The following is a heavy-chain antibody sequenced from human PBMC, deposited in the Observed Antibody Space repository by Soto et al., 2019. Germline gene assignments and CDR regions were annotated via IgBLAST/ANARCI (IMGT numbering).Heavy chain of an antibody. D-gene: IGHD6-19*01. CDR1: GYNFTSYG. V-gene: IGHV1-18*01. Sequence: HVQLVQSGADVKKPGASVKVSCKASGYNFTSYGISWVRQAPGQGLEWMGWISPHNDRTKYARRFQDRVTMTTETPTSTVDMELGSLRADATAVYYCARDLYYSSGRYFDHDAFDIWGQGTVVTVSS. CDR2: ISPHNDRT. J-gene: IGHJ3*02. CDR3: ARDLYYSSGRYFDHDAFDI.